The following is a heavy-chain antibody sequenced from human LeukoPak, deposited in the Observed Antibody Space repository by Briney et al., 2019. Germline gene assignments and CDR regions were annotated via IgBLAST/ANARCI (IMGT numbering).Heavy chain of an antibody. CDR1: GFTFSSYA. J-gene: IGHJ6*02. Sequence: GGSLRLSCAASGFTFSSYAMHWVRQAPGKGLEWVAVISYDGSNKYYADSVKGRFTISRDNSKNTLYLQMNSLRAEDTAVYYCARENYDFWSNYYRRYYGMDVWGQGTTVTVSS. D-gene: IGHD3-3*01. V-gene: IGHV3-30-3*01. CDR2: ISYDGSNK. CDR3: ARENYDFWSNYYRRYYGMDV.